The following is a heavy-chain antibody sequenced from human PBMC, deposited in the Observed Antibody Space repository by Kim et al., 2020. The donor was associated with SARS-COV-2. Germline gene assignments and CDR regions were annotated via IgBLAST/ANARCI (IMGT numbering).Heavy chain of an antibody. Sequence: KVQGRVTKTRDTSTSTDYMELSSLRAEDTAVYYCARDGSRGVIYSFDYWGQGTLVTVSS. J-gene: IGHJ4*02. D-gene: IGHD3-10*01. CDR3: ARDGSRGVIYSFDY. V-gene: IGHV1-46*01.